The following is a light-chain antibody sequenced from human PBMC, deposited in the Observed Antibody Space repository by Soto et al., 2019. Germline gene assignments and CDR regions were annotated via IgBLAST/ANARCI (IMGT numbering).Light chain of an antibody. Sequence: QSALTQPPSVSGAPGQRVTISCTGSSSNVGAGFDVHWYQRLPGTAPRLLIYSNNNRPSGVPDRFSGSKSGTSASLAITGLQAEDEADYFCQSYDISLGGLWVFGGGTKLTVL. V-gene: IGLV1-40*01. CDR3: QSYDISLGGLWV. J-gene: IGLJ3*02. CDR1: SSNVGAGFD. CDR2: SNN.